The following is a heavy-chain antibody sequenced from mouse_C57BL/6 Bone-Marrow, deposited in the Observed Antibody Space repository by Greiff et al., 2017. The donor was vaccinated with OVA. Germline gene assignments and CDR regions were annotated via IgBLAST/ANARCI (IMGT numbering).Heavy chain of an antibody. V-gene: IGHV10-3*01. J-gene: IGHJ2*01. Sequence: EVKVVESGGGLVQPTGSLKLSCAASGFTFNTYAMHWVRQAPGKGLEWVARIRSKSSNYATYYADSVKDRFTNSRDDSHIMLYLQMNNRKTEDTAMYYCVGEEEYDSRGDCDYWGKGTTLTVSS. CDR2: IRSKSSNYAT. D-gene: IGHD1-1*01. CDR1: GFTFNTYA. CDR3: VGEEEYDSRGDCDY.